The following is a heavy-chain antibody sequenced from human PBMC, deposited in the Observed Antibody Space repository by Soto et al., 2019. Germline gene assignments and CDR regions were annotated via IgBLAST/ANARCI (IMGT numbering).Heavy chain of an antibody. Sequence: GGSLRLSCITSGGDFRYFSRTWFRPAPGKGLEFVGFITSRRYGGTPQYAASVQGRFFISRDDSKGIAYLQLNSLQTDDTAVYYCSRLPPESYSAYDFPMDVWGQGTTVTVSS. CDR3: SRLPPESYSAYDFPMDV. V-gene: IGHV3-49*03. CDR1: GGDFRYFS. J-gene: IGHJ6*02. D-gene: IGHD5-12*01. CDR2: ITSRRYGGTP.